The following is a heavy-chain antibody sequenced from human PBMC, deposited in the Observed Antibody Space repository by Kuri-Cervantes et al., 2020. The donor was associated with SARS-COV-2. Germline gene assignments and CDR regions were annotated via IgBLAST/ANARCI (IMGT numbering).Heavy chain of an antibody. Sequence: GGSLRLSCAASGFTFSSYSMNWVRQAPGKGLEWVSSISSSSSYIYYADSVKGRFTISGDNAKNSLYLQMNSLRAEDTAVYYCARFYDSREYYFDYWGQGTLVTVSS. V-gene: IGHV3-21*01. D-gene: IGHD3-22*01. CDR1: GFTFSSYS. CDR3: ARFYDSREYYFDY. J-gene: IGHJ4*02. CDR2: ISSSSSYI.